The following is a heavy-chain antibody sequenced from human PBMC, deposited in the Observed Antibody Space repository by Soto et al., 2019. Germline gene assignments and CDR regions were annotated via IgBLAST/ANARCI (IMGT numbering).Heavy chain of an antibody. CDR3: AKDRAQTYYYDSSGPPADY. Sequence: PGGSLRLSCAASGFTFSSYALSWVRQAPGKGLEWVSAISGSGGSTYYADSVKGRFTISRDNSKNTLYLQMNSLRAEDTAVYYCAKDRAQTYYYDSSGPPADYWGQGTLVTVS. CDR1: GFTFSSYA. V-gene: IGHV3-23*01. D-gene: IGHD3-22*01. J-gene: IGHJ4*02. CDR2: ISGSGGST.